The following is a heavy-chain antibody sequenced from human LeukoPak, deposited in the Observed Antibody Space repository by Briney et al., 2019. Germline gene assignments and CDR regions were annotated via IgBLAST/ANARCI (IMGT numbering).Heavy chain of an antibody. J-gene: IGHJ4*02. Sequence: SETLSLTCTVSGGSISSYYWSWIREPPGEGREWIGYIYYSGSTNYNTSLKSRVTISVDTSKNQFSLKLSSVTAADTAVYYCARTGGVIWFGELSGFDYWGQGTLVTVSS. CDR3: ARTGGVIWFGELSGFDY. CDR1: GGSISSYY. V-gene: IGHV4-59*01. CDR2: IYYSGST. D-gene: IGHD3-10*01.